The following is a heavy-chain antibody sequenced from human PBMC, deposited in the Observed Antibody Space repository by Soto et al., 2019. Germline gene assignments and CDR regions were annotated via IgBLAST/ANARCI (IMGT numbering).Heavy chain of an antibody. D-gene: IGHD6-19*01. CDR3: AVPAASVAGASGSYYYYGMDV. J-gene: IGHJ6*02. CDR2: IYYSGSP. V-gene: IGHV4-39*01. CDR1: GGSISSSSYY. Sequence: PSETLSLTCTVSGGSISSSSYYWGWIRQPPGKGLEWIGYIYYSGSPYYNPSLKSRVTLSVNTSKNQFSLKLSSVTAADTAVYYCAVPAASVAGASGSYYYYGMDVWGQGTTVTVPS.